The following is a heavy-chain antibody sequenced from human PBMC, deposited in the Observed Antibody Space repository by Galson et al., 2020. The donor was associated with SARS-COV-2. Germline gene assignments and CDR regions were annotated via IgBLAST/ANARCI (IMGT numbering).Heavy chain of an antibody. J-gene: IGHJ4*02. Sequence: GGSLRLSCAASGFTFDDYAMHWVRQAPGKGLEWVSGISWNSGSIGYADSVKGRFTISRDNAKNSLYLQMNSLRAEDTALYYCAKVGGGPDYWGQGTLVTVSS. CDR2: ISWNSGSI. CDR3: AKVGGGPDY. V-gene: IGHV3-9*01. CDR1: GFTFDDYA. D-gene: IGHD3-16*01.